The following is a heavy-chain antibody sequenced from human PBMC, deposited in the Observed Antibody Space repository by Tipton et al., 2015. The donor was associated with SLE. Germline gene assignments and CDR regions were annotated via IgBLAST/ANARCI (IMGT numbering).Heavy chain of an antibody. J-gene: IGHJ3*02. Sequence: QVQLVQSGAEVKKPGASVKVSCKASGGTFSSYGISWVRQAPGQGLEWMGGIIPIFGTANYAQKFQGRVTITADESTSTAYMELSSLRSEDTAVYYCARVRHKQWLRVDAFDIWGQGTMVTVSS. CDR3: ARVRHKQWLRVDAFDI. CDR2: IIPIFGTA. D-gene: IGHD6-19*01. CDR1: GGTFSSYG. V-gene: IGHV1-69*01.